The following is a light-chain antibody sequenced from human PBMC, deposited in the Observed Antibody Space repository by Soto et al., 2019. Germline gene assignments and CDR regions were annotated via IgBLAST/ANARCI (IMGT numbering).Light chain of an antibody. J-gene: IGLJ2*01. V-gene: IGLV2-14*03. CDR2: DVT. CDR3: SSYTRSSTRV. CDR1: SSDVGAYNY. Sequence: QSALTQPASVSGSPGQSITISCTGTSSDVGAYNYVSWYQHHPGKAPKLMIYDVTNRPSGVSDRFSGSKSGNTASLTISGLQDEDEADYYCSSYTRSSTRVFGGGTKLTVL.